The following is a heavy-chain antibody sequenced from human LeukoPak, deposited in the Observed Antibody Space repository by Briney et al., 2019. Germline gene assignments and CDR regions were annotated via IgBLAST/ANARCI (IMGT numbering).Heavy chain of an antibody. Sequence: SETLSLTCTVSGGSISSGDYYWSWIRQPPGKGLEWIGYIYYSGSTYYNPSLKSRVTISVDTSKNQFSLKLSSVTAADAAVYYCARDRYYDILTGYWPGSGDAFDIWGQGTMVTVSS. J-gene: IGHJ3*02. CDR1: GGSISSGDYY. D-gene: IGHD3-9*01. V-gene: IGHV4-30-4*08. CDR3: ARDRYYDILTGYWPGSGDAFDI. CDR2: IYYSGST.